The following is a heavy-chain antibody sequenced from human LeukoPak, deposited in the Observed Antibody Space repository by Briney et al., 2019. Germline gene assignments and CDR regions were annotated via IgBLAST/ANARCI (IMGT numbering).Heavy chain of an antibody. CDR2: FDPEDGET. Sequence: ASVKVSCKASGGTFSSYAISWVRQAPGQGLEWMGGFDPEDGETIYAQKFQGRVTMTEDTSTDTAYMELSSLRSEDTAVYYCATGIRYFDWLSARDAFDIWGQGTMVTVSS. J-gene: IGHJ3*02. CDR3: ATGIRYFDWLSARDAFDI. CDR1: GGTFSSYA. D-gene: IGHD3-9*01. V-gene: IGHV1-24*01.